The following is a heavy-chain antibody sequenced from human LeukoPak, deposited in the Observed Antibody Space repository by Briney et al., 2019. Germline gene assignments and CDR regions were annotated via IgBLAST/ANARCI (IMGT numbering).Heavy chain of an antibody. D-gene: IGHD4-17*01. Sequence: NSSETLSLTCAVYGGSFSGYYWSWIRQPPGKGLEWIGEINHSGSTNYNPSLKSRVTISVDTSKNRFSLKLSSVTAADTAVYYCASSATTVTTMAFDYWGQGTLVTVSS. CDR2: INHSGST. CDR3: ASSATTVTTMAFDY. J-gene: IGHJ4*02. CDR1: GGSFSGYY. V-gene: IGHV4-34*01.